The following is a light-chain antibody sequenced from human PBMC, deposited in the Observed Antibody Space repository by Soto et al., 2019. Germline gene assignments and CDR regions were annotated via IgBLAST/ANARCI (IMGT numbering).Light chain of an antibody. V-gene: IGKV1-33*01. CDR1: QDISNY. J-gene: IGKJ4*01. CDR3: QQSHYLPLT. CDR2: DAS. Sequence: DIQMTQSPSSLSASVGDRVTITCQASQDISNYLNWYQQKPGKAPKLLIYDASNLETGVPSRFSGSGSGTDFAFTISSLQPEDVATYYCQQSHYLPLTFGGGTKVEIK.